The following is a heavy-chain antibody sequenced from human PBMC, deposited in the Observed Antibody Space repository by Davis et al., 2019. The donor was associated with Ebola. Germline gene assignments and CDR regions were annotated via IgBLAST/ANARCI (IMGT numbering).Heavy chain of an antibody. CDR1: GGTFSSYA. Sequence: ASVKVSCKASGGTFSSYAISWVRQAPGQGLEWMGWINPNSGGTNYAQKFQGWVTMTRDTSISTAYMELSSLRSEDTAVYYCAKGLVVVTAPDRTGVDYWGQGTLVTVSS. D-gene: IGHD2-21*02. V-gene: IGHV1-2*04. CDR2: INPNSGGT. J-gene: IGHJ4*02. CDR3: AKGLVVVTAPDRTGVDY.